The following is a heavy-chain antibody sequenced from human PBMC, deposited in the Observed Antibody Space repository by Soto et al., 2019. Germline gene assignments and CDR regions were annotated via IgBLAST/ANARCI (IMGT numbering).Heavy chain of an antibody. CDR1: GGSISSSNW. CDR2: IYHSGST. J-gene: IGHJ6*02. CDR3: ARAKYYYDSSGYHYYYGMDV. V-gene: IGHV4-4*02. Sequence: SETLSLTCAVSGGSISSSNWWSWVRQPPGEGLEWIGEIYHSGSTNYNPSLKSRVTISVDESKNQFSLKLSSVTAADTAVYYCARAKYYYDSSGYHYYYGMDVWGQGTTVTVSS. D-gene: IGHD3-22*01.